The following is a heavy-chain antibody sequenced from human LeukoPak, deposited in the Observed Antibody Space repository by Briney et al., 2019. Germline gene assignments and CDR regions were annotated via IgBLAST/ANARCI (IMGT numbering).Heavy chain of an antibody. J-gene: IGHJ4*02. CDR3: ARNSYGPTISDY. Sequence: SETLSLTCTVSGGSISSYYWSWIRQPPGKGLEWIGYIYYSGSTNYNPSLKSRVTISVDTSKNQFSLKLSSVTAADTAVYYCARNSYGPTISDYWGQGTLVTVSP. CDR2: IYYSGST. D-gene: IGHD5-18*01. CDR1: GGSISSYY. V-gene: IGHV4-59*01.